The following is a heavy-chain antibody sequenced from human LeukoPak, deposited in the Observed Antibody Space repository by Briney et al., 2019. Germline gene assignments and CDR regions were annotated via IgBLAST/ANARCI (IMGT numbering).Heavy chain of an antibody. D-gene: IGHD4-17*01. CDR3: ARSYGDTLNYYYGMGV. Sequence: ASVKVSCKASGDTFSSYAISWVRQAPGQGLEWMGGIIPIFGTANYAQKFQDRVTITADESTSTAYMELSSLRSEDTAVYYCARSYGDTLNYYYGMGVWGQGTTVTVSS. CDR2: IIPIFGTA. V-gene: IGHV1-69*13. CDR1: GDTFSSYA. J-gene: IGHJ6*02.